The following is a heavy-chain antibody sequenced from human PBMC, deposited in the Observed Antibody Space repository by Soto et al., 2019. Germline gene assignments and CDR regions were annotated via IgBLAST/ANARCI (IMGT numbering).Heavy chain of an antibody. CDR1: GFSVSTNY. D-gene: IGHD4-17*01. J-gene: IGHJ2*01. Sequence: EVRLVESGGGLMQPGGSLRLSCAASGFSVSTNYMTWVRQAPEKGLEWVSVTYTGGTTYYADSVKGRFTISRDNSKNTLYLQLDSLRGEDTAVYYCARASGDYGNWYFDCWGRGTLVTVSS. CDR3: ARASGDYGNWYFDC. CDR2: TYTGGTT. V-gene: IGHV3-53*01.